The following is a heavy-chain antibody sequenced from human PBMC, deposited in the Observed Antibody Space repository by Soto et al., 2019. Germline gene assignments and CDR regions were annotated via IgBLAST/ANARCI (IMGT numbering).Heavy chain of an antibody. Sequence: LRLSCASSGFTFSSYSMNWVRQAPGKGLEWVSYISSSSSTIYYADSVKGRFTISRDNAKNSLYLQMNSLRDEDTAVYYCARDLGGVYDFWSGKNYYYGMDVWGQGPTVTVSS. D-gene: IGHD3-3*01. V-gene: IGHV3-48*02. CDR3: ARDLGGVYDFWSGKNYYYGMDV. CDR2: ISSSSSTI. CDR1: GFTFSSYS. J-gene: IGHJ6*02.